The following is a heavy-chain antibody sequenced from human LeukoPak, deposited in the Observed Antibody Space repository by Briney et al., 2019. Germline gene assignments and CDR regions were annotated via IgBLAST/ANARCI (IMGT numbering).Heavy chain of an antibody. V-gene: IGHV3-23*01. J-gene: IGHJ4*02. CDR3: ARDPDGYNGIHFDY. CDR2: VRLSGRNT. Sequence: GGSLRLSCAASGFTFSNFAMNWVRQAPGQGLEWVSTVRLSGRNTYYTDSVFYADSVKGRFTISRDNSKNTVYLQMTGLRADDTAVYYCARDPDGYNGIHFDYWGQGTLVAVSS. CDR1: GFTFSNFA. D-gene: IGHD5-24*01.